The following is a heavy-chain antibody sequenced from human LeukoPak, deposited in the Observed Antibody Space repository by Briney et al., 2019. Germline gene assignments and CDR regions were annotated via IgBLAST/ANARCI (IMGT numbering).Heavy chain of an antibody. J-gene: IGHJ4*02. CDR2: IYHSGST. D-gene: IGHD3-16*01. V-gene: IGHV4-38-2*02. CDR3: ARLGDLAFDY. Sequence: SETLSLTCTVSGYSISSGYYWGWIRQPPGKGLEWIGSIYHSGSTYYNPSLKSRVTISVDTSKNQFSLKLSSVTAADTAVYYCARLGDLAFDYWGQGTLVTVSS. CDR1: GYSISSGYY.